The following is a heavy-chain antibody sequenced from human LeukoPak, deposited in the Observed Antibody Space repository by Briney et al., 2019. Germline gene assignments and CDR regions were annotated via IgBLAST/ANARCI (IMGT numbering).Heavy chain of an antibody. V-gene: IGHV1-2*02. Sequence: ASVKVSCKASGYTFTGYYMHWVRQAPGQGLEWMGWINPNSGGTNYAQKFQGRVTMTRDTSISTAYMELSRLRSDDTAVYCCARADYDIFTGYFYNWFDPWGQGTLVTVFS. CDR2: INPNSGGT. CDR3: ARADYDIFTGYFYNWFDP. CDR1: GYTFTGYY. D-gene: IGHD3-9*01. J-gene: IGHJ5*02.